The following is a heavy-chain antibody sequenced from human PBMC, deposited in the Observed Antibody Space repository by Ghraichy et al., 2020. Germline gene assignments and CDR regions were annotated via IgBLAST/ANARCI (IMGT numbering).Heavy chain of an antibody. J-gene: IGHJ2*01. CDR2: ISGNGGTT. Sequence: GGSLRLSCAASGFTFNNYAMSWVRQAPGKGLEWVSAISGNGGTTYYADSVKGRFTISRDNSKNTLYLQMSSLRAEDTAVYYCAKDQVWASTPFDLWGRGTLVTVSS. D-gene: IGHD2-2*01. CDR1: GFTFNNYA. V-gene: IGHV3-23*01. CDR3: AKDQVWASTPFDL.